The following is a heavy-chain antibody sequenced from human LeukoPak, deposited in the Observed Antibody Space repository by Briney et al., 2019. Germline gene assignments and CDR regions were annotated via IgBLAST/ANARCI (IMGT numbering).Heavy chain of an antibody. CDR2: IKKDGSEK. CDR3: VRSMDV. J-gene: IGHJ6*02. CDR1: GFIFSGSW. Sequence: GGSLRLSCTASGFIFSGSWMAWIRQAPGKGLEWVAIIKKDGSEKYYVDSMKGRFTISRDNAKNSLFLQMNSLRAEDTALYYCVRSMDVWGQGTTVTVSS. V-gene: IGHV3-7*03.